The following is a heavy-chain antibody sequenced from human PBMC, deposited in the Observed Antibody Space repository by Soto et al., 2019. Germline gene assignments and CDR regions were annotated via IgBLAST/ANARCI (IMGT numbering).Heavy chain of an antibody. CDR2: IYYSGST. D-gene: IGHD2-2*01. J-gene: IGHJ4*02. CDR3: ARVPDY. Sequence: SETLSLTCAVSGGSISSSNCWGWIRQPPGKGLEWIGGIYYSGSTYYNPSLKSRVTVSVDTSKNQFSLKLSSVTAADTAVYYCARVPDYWGQGILVTVSS. V-gene: IGHV4-39*07. CDR1: GGSISSSNC.